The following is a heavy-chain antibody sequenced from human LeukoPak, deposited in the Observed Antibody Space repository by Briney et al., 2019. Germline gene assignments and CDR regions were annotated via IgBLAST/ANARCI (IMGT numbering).Heavy chain of an antibody. D-gene: IGHD2-21*01. J-gene: IGHJ5*02. CDR1: GGSISSGGYS. V-gene: IGHV4-30-2*01. Sequence: KPSETLSLTCTVSGGSISSGGYSWSWIRQPPGKGLEWIGYIYHSGSTYYNPSLKSRVTISVDRSKNQFSLKLSSVTAADTAVYYCARVHISNWFDPWGQGTLVTVSS. CDR3: ARVHISNWFDP. CDR2: IYHSGST.